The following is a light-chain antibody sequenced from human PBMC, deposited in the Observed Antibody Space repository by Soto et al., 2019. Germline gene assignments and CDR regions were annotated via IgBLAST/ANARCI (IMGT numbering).Light chain of an antibody. CDR1: SSDVGGFNY. CDR2: DVT. CDR3: AAWDDSLSWV. Sequence: QSALTQPRSVSGSPGQSVTISCTGTSSDVGGFNYVSWYQQHPGKAPQLMIYDVTKRPSGVPDRFSGSKSGTSASLAISGLQPEDEADYYCAAWDDSLSWVFGGGTKLTVL. V-gene: IGLV2-11*01. J-gene: IGLJ3*02.